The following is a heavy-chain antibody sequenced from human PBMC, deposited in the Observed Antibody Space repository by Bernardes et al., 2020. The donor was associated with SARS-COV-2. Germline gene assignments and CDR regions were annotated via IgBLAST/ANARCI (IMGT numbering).Heavy chain of an antibody. V-gene: IGHV1-24*01. CDR2: FDPEDGET. Sequence: ASVKVSCKVSGYTLTELSMHWVRQAPGKGLEWMGGFDPEDGETIYAQKFQGRVTMTEDTSTDTAYMELSSLRSEDTAVYYCATAIAVAGTFVSYYYYYGMDVWGKGTTVTVSS. D-gene: IGHD6-19*01. J-gene: IGHJ6*04. CDR3: ATAIAVAGTFVSYYYYYGMDV. CDR1: GYTLTELS.